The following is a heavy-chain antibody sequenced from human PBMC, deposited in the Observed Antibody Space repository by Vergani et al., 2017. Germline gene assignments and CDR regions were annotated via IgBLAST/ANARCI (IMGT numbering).Heavy chain of an antibody. D-gene: IGHD6-19*01. V-gene: IGHV3-43D*03. CDR2: ISWDGGST. J-gene: IGHJ4*02. CDR1: GFTFDDYA. CDR3: AKEASYSSGWSYYFDY. Sequence: ELQLVESGGVVVQPGGSLRLSCAASGFTFDDYAMHWVRQAPGKGLEWVSLISWDGGSTYYADSVKGRFTISRDNSKNSLYLQMNSLRAEDTALYYCAKEASYSSGWSYYFDYWGQGTLVTVSS.